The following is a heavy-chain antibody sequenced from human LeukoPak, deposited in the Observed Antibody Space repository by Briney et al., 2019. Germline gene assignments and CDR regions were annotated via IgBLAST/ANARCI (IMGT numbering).Heavy chain of an antibody. V-gene: IGHV3-7*01. D-gene: IGHD3-10*01. CDR2: IKQDGSEK. CDR1: GFTFSSYW. Sequence: GGSLRLSCAASGFTFSSYWMSWVRQAPGKGLEWVANIKQDGSEKYYVDSVKGRFTISRDNAKNSLYLQMNSLRAEDTAVYYCAREGPDYYGSGSLDYWGQGTLVTVSS. J-gene: IGHJ4*02. CDR3: AREGPDYYGSGSLDY.